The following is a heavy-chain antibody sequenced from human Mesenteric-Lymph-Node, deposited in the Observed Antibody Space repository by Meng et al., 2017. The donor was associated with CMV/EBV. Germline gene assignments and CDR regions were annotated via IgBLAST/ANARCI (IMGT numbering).Heavy chain of an antibody. J-gene: IGHJ5*02. CDR2: IYYSGST. Sequence: SETLSLTCAVSGASISSYYWSWIRQPPGKGLEWIGYIYYSGSTSYNPSLKSRVTISADTSTNQFSLKLSSVTAADTAVYYCARLLDWFDPWGQGTLVTVSS. CDR1: GASISSYY. CDR3: ARLLDWFDP. V-gene: IGHV4-59*08. D-gene: IGHD2/OR15-2a*01.